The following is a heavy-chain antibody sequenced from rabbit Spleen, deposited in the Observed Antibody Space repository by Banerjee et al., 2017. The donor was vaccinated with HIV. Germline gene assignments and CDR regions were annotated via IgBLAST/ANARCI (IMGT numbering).Heavy chain of an antibody. J-gene: IGHJ6*01. CDR3: ARDTGTSFSSYGMDL. Sequence: QEQLVESGGGLVQPEGSLTLTCKASGIDFSSYYYMCWVRQPPGKGLEWIACLAVGYSGPTYYANWAKGRFTISRASSTTVTLQMTSLTAADTATYFCARDTGTSFSSYGMDLWGPGTLVTVS. CDR2: LAVGYSGPT. CDR1: GIDFSSYYY. D-gene: IGHD7-1*01. V-gene: IGHV1S45*01.